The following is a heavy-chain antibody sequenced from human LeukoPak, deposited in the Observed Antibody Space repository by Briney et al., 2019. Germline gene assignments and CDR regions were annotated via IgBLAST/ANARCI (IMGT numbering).Heavy chain of an antibody. CDR1: GGSISSGGYY. CDR2: IYYSGST. Sequence: SETLSLTCTVSGGSISSGGYYWSWIRQYPGKGLEWIGYIYYSGSTYYNPSLKSRVTISVDTSKNQFSLKLSSVTAADTAVYYCARESRYYCGGDCYAFDYWGQGTLVTVSS. V-gene: IGHV4-31*03. J-gene: IGHJ4*02. CDR3: ARESRYYCGGDCYAFDY. D-gene: IGHD2-21*02.